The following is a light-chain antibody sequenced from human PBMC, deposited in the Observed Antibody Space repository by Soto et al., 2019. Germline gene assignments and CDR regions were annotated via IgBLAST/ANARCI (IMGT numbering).Light chain of an antibody. CDR1: QSVSSSY. Sequence: EIVLTQSPGTLSLSPGERATLSCRASQSVSSSYLAWYQQKPGQDPRLLIYGASSRATGIPDRFSGSGSGTDFTLTISRLEPEDFAMYYCHQYGTSPPVTFGQGTRLEIK. CDR3: HQYGTSPPVT. V-gene: IGKV3-20*01. CDR2: GAS. J-gene: IGKJ5*01.